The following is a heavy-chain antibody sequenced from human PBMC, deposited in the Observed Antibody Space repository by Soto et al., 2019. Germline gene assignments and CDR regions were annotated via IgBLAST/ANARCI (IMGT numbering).Heavy chain of an antibody. D-gene: IGHD5-18*01. CDR3: ARDQAMAQFDY. CDR1: GYTFTNYG. Sequence: QVQLVQSGAEVKKPGASVKVSCKASGYTFTNYGISWVRQAPGQGLEWMGWINAYNGNTKYAQKLQGRVTTTTDTSTSTAYMELRRRRSDDTAVYYCARDQAMAQFDYWGQGTLVTVSS. J-gene: IGHJ4*02. CDR2: INAYNGNT. V-gene: IGHV1-18*01.